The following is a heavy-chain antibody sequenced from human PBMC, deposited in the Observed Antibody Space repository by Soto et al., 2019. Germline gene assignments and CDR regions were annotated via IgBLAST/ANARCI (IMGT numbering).Heavy chain of an antibody. Sequence: SETLSLTCTVSGGSISRYYWSWIRQPPGKGLEWIGYIYYSGSTNCNPSLKSRVTISVDMSKNQFSLKLTSVTAADTAVYYCARRYGSAFDFWGQGTMVTVSS. CDR1: GGSISRYY. CDR3: ARRYGSAFDF. D-gene: IGHD3-10*01. CDR2: IYYSGST. V-gene: IGHV4-59*01. J-gene: IGHJ3*01.